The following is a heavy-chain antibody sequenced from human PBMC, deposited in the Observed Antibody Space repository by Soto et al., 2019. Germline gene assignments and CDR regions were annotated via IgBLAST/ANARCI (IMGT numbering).Heavy chain of an antibody. Sequence: GGSLRLSCAASGFTFSGSAMHWVRQASGKGLEWVGRIRSKANSYATAYAASVKGRFTISRDDSKNTAYLQMNSLKTEDTAVYYCLTMAFPSGNYYYYGMDVWGQGTMVTVSS. CDR2: IRSKANSYAT. CDR1: GFTFSGSA. J-gene: IGHJ6*02. D-gene: IGHD3-10*01. V-gene: IGHV3-73*01. CDR3: LTMAFPSGNYYYYGMDV.